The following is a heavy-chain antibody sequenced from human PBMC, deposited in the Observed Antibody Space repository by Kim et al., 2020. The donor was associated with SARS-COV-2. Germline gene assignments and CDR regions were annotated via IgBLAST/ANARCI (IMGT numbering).Heavy chain of an antibody. CDR1: GFTFSSYS. CDR2: ISSGSTYI. D-gene: IGHD2-15*01. J-gene: IGHJ4*02. CDR3: ASEHCSGGACYPL. Sequence: GGSLRLSCAASGFTFSSYSMNWVRQAPGKGLEWVSTISSGSTYIYYADSLKGRFTISRDNAKNSLYLQMNSLRAEDTAVYYCASEHCSGGACYPLWGQGT. V-gene: IGHV3-21*01.